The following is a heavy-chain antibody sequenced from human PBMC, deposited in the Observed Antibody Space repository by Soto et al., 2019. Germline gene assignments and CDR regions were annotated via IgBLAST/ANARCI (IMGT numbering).Heavy chain of an antibody. V-gene: IGHV3-23*01. D-gene: IGHD1-26*01. CDR2: ITASSGAT. J-gene: IGHJ4*02. Sequence: HPGGSLRLSGGASGFTFSNYGMSWVRQAPGKGLEWVSSITASSGATYYPDSVKGRFTISSDNSQNTLYPQMNSLRVDDTAIYFCAKNQWELLHWGQGTLVTVSS. CDR3: AKNQWELLH. CDR1: GFTFSNYG.